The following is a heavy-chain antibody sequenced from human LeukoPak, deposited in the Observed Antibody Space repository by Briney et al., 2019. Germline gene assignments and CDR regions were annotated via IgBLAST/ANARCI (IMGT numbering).Heavy chain of an antibody. Sequence: GGSLTLLCAASGLPYSTYWMYWLRQAPGKGLVWVSRIKSYGSTTRYADSVKGRFTISRDNAKNTLYLQMNSLRAEDTAVYYWARGMAKEEAVAIDYWGEGCLVTVSS. CDR2: IKSYGSTT. J-gene: IGHJ4*02. CDR1: GLPYSTYW. V-gene: IGHV3-74*01. CDR3: ARGMAKEEAVAIDY. D-gene: IGHD5-24*01.